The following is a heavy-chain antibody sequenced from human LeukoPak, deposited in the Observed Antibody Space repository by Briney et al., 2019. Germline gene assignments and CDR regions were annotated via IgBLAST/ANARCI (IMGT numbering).Heavy chain of an antibody. V-gene: IGHV3-7*01. CDR2: IRQDGSEK. J-gene: IGHJ4*02. CDR1: GFTFSSYW. Sequence: GGSLTLSCAASGFTFSSYWMSWVSQAPGKGLEWVANIRQDGSEKYYVDSVKGRFTISRDNAKNSLYLQMNSLRAEDTAVYYCASTDGGWYYFDYWGQGTLVTVSS. D-gene: IGHD6-19*01. CDR3: ASTDGGWYYFDY.